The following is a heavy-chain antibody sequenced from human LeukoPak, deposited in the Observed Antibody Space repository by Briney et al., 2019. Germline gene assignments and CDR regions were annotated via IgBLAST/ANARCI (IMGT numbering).Heavy chain of an antibody. J-gene: IGHJ2*01. CDR1: GGSFSGYY. CDR3: ATDLYYDSSGGDL. CDR2: INHSGST. V-gene: IGHV4-34*01. Sequence: SETLSLTCAVYGGSFSGYYWSWIRQPPGKGLEWIGEINHSGSTNYNPSLKSRVTISVDTSKNQFSLKLSSVTAADTAVYYCATDLYYDSSGGDLWGRGTLVTVSS. D-gene: IGHD3-22*01.